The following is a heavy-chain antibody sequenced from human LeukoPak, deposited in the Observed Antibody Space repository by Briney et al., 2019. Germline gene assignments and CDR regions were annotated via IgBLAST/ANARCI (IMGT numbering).Heavy chain of an antibody. CDR2: VYYSGGT. V-gene: IGHV4-59*01. CDR1: GGSISNFY. D-gene: IGHD1-1*01. CDR3: ARGGRTGTTIEF. Sequence: SETLSLTCSVSGGSISNFYWSWIRQSPGEGLEWIGHVYYSGGTNYGPSLKSRVTISVDTSRNQFSLKLSSVTAADTAVYYCARGGRTGTTIEFWGQGTLVTVSS. J-gene: IGHJ4*02.